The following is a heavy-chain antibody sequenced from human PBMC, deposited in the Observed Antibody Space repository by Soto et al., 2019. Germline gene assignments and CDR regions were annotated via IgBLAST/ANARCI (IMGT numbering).Heavy chain of an antibody. D-gene: IGHD3-3*01. CDR2: ISGSGGST. J-gene: IGHJ6*02. V-gene: IGHV3-23*01. CDR3: AKGAYYDFWSGYPESMPYYYYGMDV. CDR1: GFTFRSYA. Sequence: GSLRLSCAASGFTFRSYAMSWVRQAPGKGLEWVSAISGSGGSTYYADSVKGRFTISRDNSKNTLYLQMNSLRAEDTAVYYCAKGAYYDFWSGYPESMPYYYYGMDVWGQGTTVTVSS.